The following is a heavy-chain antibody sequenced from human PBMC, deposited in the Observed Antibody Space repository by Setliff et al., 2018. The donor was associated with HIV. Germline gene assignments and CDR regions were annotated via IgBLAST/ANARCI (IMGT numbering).Heavy chain of an antibody. CDR1: GFSLDTNGMR. Sequence: GSGPTLVNPPQTLTLTCTFSGFSLDTNGMRVTWIRQSPGKALEWLARIDWDDDKFYSLSLKTRLTISKDTSKNQVFLTVTNMDPVDTATYYCAYIFKFDNSVWGQGTLVTVSS. V-gene: IGHV2-70*04. CDR2: IDWDDDK. J-gene: IGHJ4*02. CDR3: AYIFKFDNSV. D-gene: IGHD3-22*01.